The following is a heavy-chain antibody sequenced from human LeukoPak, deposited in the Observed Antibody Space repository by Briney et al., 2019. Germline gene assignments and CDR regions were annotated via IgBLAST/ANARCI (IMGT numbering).Heavy chain of an antibody. CDR1: GGSISSGSYY. V-gene: IGHV4-61*02. D-gene: IGHD1-26*01. CDR2: IYTSGST. Sequence: PSETLSLTCTVSGGSISSGSYYWSWIRQPAGKGLEWIGRIYTSGSTNYNPSLKSRVTISVDTSKNQFSLKLSSVTAADTAVYYCARRVGAQNWFDPWGQGTLVTVSS. J-gene: IGHJ5*02. CDR3: ARRVGAQNWFDP.